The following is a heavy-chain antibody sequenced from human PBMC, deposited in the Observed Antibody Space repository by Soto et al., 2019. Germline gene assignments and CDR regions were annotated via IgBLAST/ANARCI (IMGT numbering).Heavy chain of an antibody. D-gene: IGHD7-27*01. J-gene: IGHJ6*02. V-gene: IGHV4-31*03. CDR3: ASARWGFYYYYGMDV. Sequence: SETLSLTCTVSGGSISSGGYYWSWIRQHPGKGLEWIGYIYYSGSTYYNPSLKSRVTISVDTSKNQFSLKLSSVTAADTAVYYCASARWGFYYYYGMDVWGQGTTVTVSS. CDR2: IYYSGST. CDR1: GGSISSGGYY.